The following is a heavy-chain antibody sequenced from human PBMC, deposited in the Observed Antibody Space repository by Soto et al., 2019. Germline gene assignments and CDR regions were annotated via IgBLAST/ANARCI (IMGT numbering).Heavy chain of an antibody. Sequence: GGSLRLSCAASGSTFSTYAMTWVRQAPGKGLEWVSIISSSGDATYYLDSVKGRFTISRDNSRNTLNLQMNSLRAEDTAVYYCAKNGDFWSWGMDVWGLGTTVTVSS. CDR1: GSTFSTYA. V-gene: IGHV3-23*01. J-gene: IGHJ6*02. CDR2: ISSSGDAT. D-gene: IGHD3-3*01. CDR3: AKNGDFWSWGMDV.